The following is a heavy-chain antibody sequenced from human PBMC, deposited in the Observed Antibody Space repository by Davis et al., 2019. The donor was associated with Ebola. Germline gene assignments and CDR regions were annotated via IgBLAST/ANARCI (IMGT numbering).Heavy chain of an antibody. D-gene: IGHD6-25*01. CDR2: IYNTGYL. V-gene: IGHV4-31*03. Sequence: MPSETLSLTCSVSGASISSGAHYWSWVRQRPGKGLEYIGYIYNTGYLYYNPSLESRVTFSLDTSKNQFSLKLRSLTAADTATYYCARGEAAAVFSYNWFDPWGQGTLVTVSS. CDR1: GASISSGAHY. J-gene: IGHJ5*02. CDR3: ARGEAAAVFSYNWFDP.